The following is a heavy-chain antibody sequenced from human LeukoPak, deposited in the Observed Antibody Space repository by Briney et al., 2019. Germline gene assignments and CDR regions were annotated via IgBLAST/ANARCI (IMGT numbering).Heavy chain of an antibody. J-gene: IGHJ4*02. Sequence: PSETLSLTCTVSGGSISSGSYYRSWIRQPAGKGLEWIGRIYTSGSTNYNPSLKSRVTISVDTSKNQFSLKLSSVTAADTAVYYCVCTKGKFKSFDYWGQGTLVTVSS. D-gene: IGHD2-8*01. CDR1: GGSISSGSYY. V-gene: IGHV4-61*02. CDR2: IYTSGST. CDR3: VCTKGKFKSFDY.